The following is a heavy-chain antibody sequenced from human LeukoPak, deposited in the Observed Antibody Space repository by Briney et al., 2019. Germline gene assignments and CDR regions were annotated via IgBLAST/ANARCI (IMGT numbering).Heavy chain of an antibody. CDR2: IFSGGAT. V-gene: IGHV3-53*04. D-gene: IGHD5-24*01. CDR1: GFTVSNNY. Sequence: GGSLRLPCAASGFTVSNNYMGWGRQAPGKGLEWVSLIFSGGATYYADSVKGQFTISRHNSNNTLYLQMTSLTAEDTAVYYCAKMGRDGYYFDHWGQGTLVTVSS. CDR3: AKMGRDGYYFDH. J-gene: IGHJ4*02.